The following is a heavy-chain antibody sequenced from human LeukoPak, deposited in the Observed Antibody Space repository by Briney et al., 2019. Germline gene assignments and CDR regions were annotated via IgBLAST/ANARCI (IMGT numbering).Heavy chain of an antibody. CDR2: MNPNSGNT. CDR3: AREVNLRHGGRFGLTVTTGVVDP. Sequence: ASVKVSCKASGYTFTGYDINWLRQATGQGLEWMGWMNPNSGNTGYAQKFQGRVTTTRNTSISTAYMELSSLRSEDTAVYYCAREVNLRHGGRFGLTVTTGVVDPWGQGTLVTVSS. V-gene: IGHV1-8*01. J-gene: IGHJ5*02. CDR1: GYTFTGYD. D-gene: IGHD4-17*01.